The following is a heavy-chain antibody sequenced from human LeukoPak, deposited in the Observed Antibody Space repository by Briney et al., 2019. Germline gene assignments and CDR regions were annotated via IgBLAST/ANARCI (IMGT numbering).Heavy chain of an antibody. J-gene: IGHJ4*02. CDR3: ARAYSYYYDSSQGGY. CDR1: GFTFSDYY. V-gene: IGHV3-11*01. D-gene: IGHD3-22*01. Sequence: PGGSLRLSCAASGFTFSDYYMSWIRQAPGKGLEWVSHISSSGSTIYYADSVKGRFTISRDNAKNSLYLQMNSLRAEDTAVYYCARAYSYYYDSSQGGYWGQGTLVTVSS. CDR2: ISSSGSTI.